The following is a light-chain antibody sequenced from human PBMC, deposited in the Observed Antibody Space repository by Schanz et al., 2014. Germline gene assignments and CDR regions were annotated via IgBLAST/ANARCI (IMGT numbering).Light chain of an antibody. Sequence: IAVTQSPATLSVSPGESATLSCRASQSVSTNLAWYQQKPGQAPRLLIYGASSSATGIPDRFSGSGSGTDFNLTISRLEPEDFAVYYCQHYSLSPLFGQGTKVDI. CDR2: GAS. CDR1: QSVSTN. V-gene: IGKV3-20*01. CDR3: QHYSLSPL. J-gene: IGKJ1*01.